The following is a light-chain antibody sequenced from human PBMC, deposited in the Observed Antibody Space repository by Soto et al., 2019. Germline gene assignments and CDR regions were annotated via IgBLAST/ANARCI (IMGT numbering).Light chain of an antibody. V-gene: IGLV2-14*03. Sequence: QSALTQPASVSGSPGQSITVSCIATSSDVGGYDYVSWYQQHPGKAPKLILYDVSNRPSGVSNRFSGSKSGNTASLTISGLQAEDEADYYCTSYAYSSTPYVFGTGTKLTVL. J-gene: IGLJ1*01. CDR2: DVS. CDR3: TSYAYSSTPYV. CDR1: SSDVGGYDY.